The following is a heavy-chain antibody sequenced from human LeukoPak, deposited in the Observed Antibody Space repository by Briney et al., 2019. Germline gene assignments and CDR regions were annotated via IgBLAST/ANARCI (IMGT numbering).Heavy chain of an antibody. CDR3: HLSYGSGALSNSPSYYFDY. CDR2: ISAYNGNT. CDR1: GYTFTSYG. D-gene: IGHD3-10*01. J-gene: IGHJ4*02. Sequence: ASVKVSCKASGYTFTSYGISWVRQAPGQGLEWMGWISAYNGNTNYAQKLQGRVTMTTDTSTSTAYMELRSLRSDDTAVYYCHLSYGSGALSNSPSYYFDYWGQGTLVTVSS. V-gene: IGHV1-18*01.